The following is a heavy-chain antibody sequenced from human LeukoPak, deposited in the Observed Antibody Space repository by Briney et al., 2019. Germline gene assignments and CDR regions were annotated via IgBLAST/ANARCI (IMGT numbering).Heavy chain of an antibody. CDR2: IHDRGFT. V-gene: IGHV4-59*01. Sequence: SETLSLTCTVSGDSINSYSWTWIRQPPGKGLEWIGYIHDRGFTNYSPSLKSRLTISRDTSKNQVSLSLTSVTAADTAVYSCARLLDNDISGDPDTFDVWGQGTTVIVSS. CDR1: GDSINSYS. J-gene: IGHJ3*01. D-gene: IGHD3-22*01. CDR3: ARLLDNDISGDPDTFDV.